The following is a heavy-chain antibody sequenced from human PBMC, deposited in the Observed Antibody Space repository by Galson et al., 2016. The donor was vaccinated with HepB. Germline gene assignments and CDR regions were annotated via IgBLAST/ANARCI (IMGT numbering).Heavy chain of an antibody. Sequence: SVKVSCKASGYTFTRFFIHWVRQVPGQGLEWMGIVDPAGLTTEYAQRFQDRLTMTGDTSTSTVHMELSGLTSADTAMYYCAGDDLLDGYSGYEGAFDLWGHGAMVTVSS. J-gene: IGHJ3*01. CDR3: AGDDLLDGYSGYEGAFDL. V-gene: IGHV1-46*01. CDR1: GYTFTRFF. D-gene: IGHD5-12*01. CDR2: VDPAGLTT.